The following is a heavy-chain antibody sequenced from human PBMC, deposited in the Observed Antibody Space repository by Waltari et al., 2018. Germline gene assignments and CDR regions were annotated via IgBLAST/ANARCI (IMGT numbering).Heavy chain of an antibody. J-gene: IGHJ4*02. D-gene: IGHD6-6*01. CDR2: INYSGGGT. CDR3: AKREYGNTINY. CDR1: GFSFSSHA. Sequence: EVQLVESGGGLVQPGGSLTLSCAASGFSFSSHAMTLVRQAPGKGLEWVSAINYSGGGTHYADSVKGRFTISRDNSKNTLYLQMNSLRAEDTAIYYCAKREYGNTINYWGQGTLVTVSS. V-gene: IGHV3-23*04.